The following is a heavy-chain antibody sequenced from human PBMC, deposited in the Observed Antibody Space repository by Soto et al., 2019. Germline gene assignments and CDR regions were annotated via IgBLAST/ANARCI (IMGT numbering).Heavy chain of an antibody. Sequence: QVQLQESGPGLVKPSETLSLTCTVSGGSISSYYWSWIRQPPGKGLEWIGYIYYSGCTNYNPYLKSRVTISVATSKNQFTLKLSSVTAADTAVYYCARRYGSSFDYWGQGTLVTVSS. CDR3: ARRYGSSFDY. CDR2: IYYSGCT. CDR1: GGSISSYY. D-gene: IGHD6-13*01. V-gene: IGHV4-59*08. J-gene: IGHJ4*02.